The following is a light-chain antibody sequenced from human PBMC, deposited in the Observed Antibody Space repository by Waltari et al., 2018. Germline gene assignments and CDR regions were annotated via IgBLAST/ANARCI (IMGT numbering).Light chain of an antibody. J-gene: IGKJ2*01. CDR1: QRISTTD. V-gene: IGKV3-20*01. Sequence: ELVLTQSPGTLSLSPGEAATLPCRASQRISTTDLAWYQQTPGHTPRLLIYGASSRATGIPDRFRGSGSGTDFTLTVSRVEPEDFAVYYCQQYGHSPPYTFGQGTKLEIK. CDR3: QQYGHSPPYT. CDR2: GAS.